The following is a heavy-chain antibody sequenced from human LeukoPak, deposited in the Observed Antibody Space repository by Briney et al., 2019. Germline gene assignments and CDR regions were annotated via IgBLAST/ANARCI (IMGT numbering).Heavy chain of an antibody. CDR3: GGYGGGGSGWYSDRTMDV. CDR1: GFNFVNYG. V-gene: IGHV1-18*01. J-gene: IGHJ6*02. Sequence: ATVKVSCKASGFNFVNYGFSWVRQAPGQGLEWMGWISAYNGVTNYAQNLQDRVTLTTDTSTNTAYMELGSLRYDDTAIYYCGGYGGGGSGWYSDRTMDVWGQGTTVIVSS. CDR2: ISAYNGVT. D-gene: IGHD6-19*01.